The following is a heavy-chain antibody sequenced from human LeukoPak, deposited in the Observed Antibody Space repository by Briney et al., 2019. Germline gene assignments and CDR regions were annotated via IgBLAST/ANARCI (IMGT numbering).Heavy chain of an antibody. V-gene: IGHV4-34*01. CDR2: INHSGST. CDR1: GGSFSGYY. J-gene: IGHJ5*02. CDR3: ARVLGVVAATNWFDP. D-gene: IGHD2-15*01. Sequence: SETLSLTCAVYGGSFSGYYWSWIRQPPGKGLEWIGEINHSGSTNYNPSLKSRVTISVDTSKNQFSLKLSSVTAADTAVYYCARVLGVVAATNWFDPWGQGTLVTVSS.